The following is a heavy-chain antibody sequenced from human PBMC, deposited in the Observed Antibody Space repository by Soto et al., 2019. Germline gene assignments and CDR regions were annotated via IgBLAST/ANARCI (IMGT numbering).Heavy chain of an antibody. J-gene: IGHJ4*02. V-gene: IGHV3-23*01. CDR3: AKGCYYDSSGYYVRRYFDY. D-gene: IGHD3-22*01. Sequence: LRLSCAASGFTFSSYAMTWVRQAPGKGLEWVSAITAGGGSTYYADSVKGRFTISRDNSKNTLYLQMNSLRAEDTAVYYCAKGCYYDSSGYYVRRYFDYWGQGTLVTVSS. CDR1: GFTFSSYA. CDR2: ITAGGGST.